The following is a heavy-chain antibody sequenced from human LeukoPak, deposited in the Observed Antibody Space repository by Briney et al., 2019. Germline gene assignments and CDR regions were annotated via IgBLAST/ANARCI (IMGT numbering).Heavy chain of an antibody. CDR1: GFTFSSYA. J-gene: IGHJ4*02. V-gene: IGHV3-23*01. Sequence: GGSLRLSCAASGFTFSSYAMSWVRQAPGKGLEWVSAISGSGGSTYYADSVKGRFAISRDNSKNTLYLQMNSLRAEDTAVYYCAKGYSVAGTSYWGQGTLVTVSS. D-gene: IGHD6-19*01. CDR3: AKGYSVAGTSY. CDR2: ISGSGGST.